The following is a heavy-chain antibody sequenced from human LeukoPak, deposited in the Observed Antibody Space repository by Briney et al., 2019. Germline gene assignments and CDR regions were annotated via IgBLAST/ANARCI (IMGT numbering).Heavy chain of an antibody. V-gene: IGHV3-21*01. CDR2: ISSSSSYI. J-gene: IGHJ4*02. Sequence: GGSLRLSCAASGFTFSSYSMNWVRQAPGKGLEWVSSISSSSSYIYYADSVKGRFTISRDNAKNSLYLQMNSLRAEDTAVYYCARDYCSGGSCFDYWGQGTLVTASS. CDR3: ARDYCSGGSCFDY. D-gene: IGHD2-15*01. CDR1: GFTFSSYS.